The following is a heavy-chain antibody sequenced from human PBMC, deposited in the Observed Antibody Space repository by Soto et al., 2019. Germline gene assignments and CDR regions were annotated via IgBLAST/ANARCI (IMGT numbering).Heavy chain of an antibody. CDR1: GGSISSSSYY. CDR3: ARQSLEWLLYNPAIDY. Sequence: QLQLQESGPGLVKPSETLSLTCTVSGGSISSSSYYWGWIRQPPGKGLGWIGSIYYSGSTYYNPSPKSRVTISVDTSKNQFSLKLSSVTAADTAVYYCARQSLEWLLYNPAIDYWGQGTLVTVSS. V-gene: IGHV4-39*01. CDR2: IYYSGST. J-gene: IGHJ4*02. D-gene: IGHD3-3*01.